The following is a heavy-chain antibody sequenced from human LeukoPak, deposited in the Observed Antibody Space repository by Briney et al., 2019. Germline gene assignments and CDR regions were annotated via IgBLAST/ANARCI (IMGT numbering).Heavy chain of an antibody. Sequence: PSETLSLTCTVSGGSISSSSYYWGWIRQPPGKRLEWIGSIYYSGSTYYNPSLKSRVTISVDTSKNQFSLKLSSVTAADTAVYYCASMYSSGWYEGFFWGQGTLVTVSS. CDR2: IYYSGST. CDR1: GGSISSSSYY. D-gene: IGHD6-19*01. J-gene: IGHJ4*02. V-gene: IGHV4-39*01. CDR3: ASMYSSGWYEGFF.